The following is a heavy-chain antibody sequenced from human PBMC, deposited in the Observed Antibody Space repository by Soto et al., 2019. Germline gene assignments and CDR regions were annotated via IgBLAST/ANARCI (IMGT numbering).Heavy chain of an antibody. Sequence: ASVKVSCKVSGYTLTELSMHWVRQAPGKGLEWMGGFDPEDGETIYAQKFQGRVTMTEDTSTDTAYMELSSLRSEDTAVYYCATPSITMIVVAAFDYWGQGTRVTVSS. J-gene: IGHJ4*02. CDR3: ATPSITMIVVAAFDY. CDR2: FDPEDGET. CDR1: GYTLTELS. V-gene: IGHV1-24*01. D-gene: IGHD3-22*01.